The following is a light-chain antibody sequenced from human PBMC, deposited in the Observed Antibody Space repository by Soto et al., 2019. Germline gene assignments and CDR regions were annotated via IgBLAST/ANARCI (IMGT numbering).Light chain of an antibody. V-gene: IGKV1-13*02. CDR1: QGITSA. J-gene: IGKJ5*01. Sequence: AIQLTQSPSSLSASVGDRVTITCRASQGITSALAWYQQKPGKAPKLLIYDASSLESGVPSRFSGSGSGTDFTLTISSLQPEDFATYYCQQFNSYPITFGQGTRLEIK. CDR2: DAS. CDR3: QQFNSYPIT.